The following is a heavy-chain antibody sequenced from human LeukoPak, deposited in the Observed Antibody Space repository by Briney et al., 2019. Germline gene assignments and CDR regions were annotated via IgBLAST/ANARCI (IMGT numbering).Heavy chain of an antibody. CDR3: VRTSFYSFDY. CDR1: GFSFSRYW. J-gene: IGHJ4*02. CDR2: IKQDGSQS. V-gene: IGHV3-7*01. Sequence: TGGSLRLSCAASGFSFSRYWMSWVRQAPGKGLEWVAHIKQDGSQSPYVDSVKGRFTISRDNAKNSLFLQMSSLRAEDTAVYYCVRTSFYSFDYWGQGTLVTVSS. D-gene: IGHD2/OR15-2a*01.